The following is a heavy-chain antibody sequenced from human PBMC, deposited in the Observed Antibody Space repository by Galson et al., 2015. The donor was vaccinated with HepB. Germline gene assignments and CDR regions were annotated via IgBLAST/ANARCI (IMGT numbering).Heavy chain of an antibody. CDR3: ARSDYDYVWGSYEAHY. D-gene: IGHD3-16*01. Sequence: SVKVSCKASGYTFTSYGISWVRQAPGQGLEWMGWISAYNGNTNYAQKLQGRVTMTTDTSTSTAYMELRSLRSDDTAVYYCARSDYDYVWGSYEAHYWGQGTLVTVSS. V-gene: IGHV1-18*01. CDR2: ISAYNGNT. CDR1: GYTFTSYG. J-gene: IGHJ4*02.